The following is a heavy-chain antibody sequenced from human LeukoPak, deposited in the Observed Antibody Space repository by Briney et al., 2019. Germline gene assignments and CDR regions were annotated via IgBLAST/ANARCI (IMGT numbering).Heavy chain of an antibody. V-gene: IGHV5-51*01. J-gene: IGHJ4*02. CDR2: IYPGDSDT. CDR1: GYSFTSYW. Sequence: GXXXKISCKGSGYSFTSYWISWVRQMPGKGLEWMGIIYPGDSDTRYSPSFQGQVTISADKSISTAYLQWSSLKASDTAMYYCARRSIVGAYYFDYWGQGTLVTVSS. CDR3: ARRSIVGAYYFDY. D-gene: IGHD1-26*01.